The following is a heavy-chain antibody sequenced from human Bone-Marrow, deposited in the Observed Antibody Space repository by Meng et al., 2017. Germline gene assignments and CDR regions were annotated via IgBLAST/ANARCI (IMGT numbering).Heavy chain of an antibody. V-gene: IGHV1-2*06. D-gene: IGHD2-2*01. CDR1: GYTFTGYY. J-gene: IGHJ6*02. CDR3: ARDPASIVVVPAAMVVDHYGMDV. Sequence: ASVKVSCKASGYTFTGYYMHWVRQAPGQGLEWMGRINPNSGGTNYAQKFQGRVTMTRDTSISTAYMELSSLRSEDTAVYYCARDPASIVVVPAAMVVDHYGMDVWGQGTTVTVSS. CDR2: INPNSGGT.